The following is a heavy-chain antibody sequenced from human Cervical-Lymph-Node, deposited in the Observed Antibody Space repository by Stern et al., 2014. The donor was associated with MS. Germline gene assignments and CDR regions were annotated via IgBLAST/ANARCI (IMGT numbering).Heavy chain of an antibody. V-gene: IGHV3-23*04. CDR3: GVAGNY. J-gene: IGHJ4*02. D-gene: IGHD1-1*01. CDR2: LRVKGRNT. CDR1: GFTFSSSA. Sequence: EVQLVASGGGLEQPGGSLRLSWAGSGFTFSSSAMNWVRQAPGKGLEWVSGLRVKGRNTYYADSATGRLTISRDTSTHTLYLQMNSLRADDTAIYYCGVAGNYWGQGTLVTVSS.